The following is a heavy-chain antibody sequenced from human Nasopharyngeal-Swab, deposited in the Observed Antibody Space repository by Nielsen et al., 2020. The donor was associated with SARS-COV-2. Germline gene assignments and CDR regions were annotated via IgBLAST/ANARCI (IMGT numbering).Heavy chain of an antibody. CDR2: IYYSGST. D-gene: IGHD5-18*01. Sequence: SETLSLTCTVSGGSISSSSYYWGWIRQPPGKGLERIGSIYYSGSTYYNRSLKSRVTISVDTSKNQFSLKLSSVTAADTAVYYCATYGYGSYYYYYMDVWGKGTTVTVSS. J-gene: IGHJ6*03. CDR3: ATYGYGSYYYYYMDV. CDR1: GGSISSSSYY. V-gene: IGHV4-39*01.